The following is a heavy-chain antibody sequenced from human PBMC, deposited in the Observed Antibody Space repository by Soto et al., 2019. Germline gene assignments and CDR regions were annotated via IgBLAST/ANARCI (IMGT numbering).Heavy chain of an antibody. CDR1: GGTFSSYA. V-gene: IGHV1-69*12. CDR3: AGQRGYGGNGAFDI. D-gene: IGHD4-17*01. CDR2: IIPIFGTA. J-gene: IGHJ3*02. Sequence: QVQLVQSGAEVKKPGSSVKVSCKASGGTFSSYAISWVRQAPGQGLEWMGGIIPIFGTANYAQKFQGRVTSXAXEXXSTAYMELSSLRSEDTAVYYCAGQRGYGGNGAFDIWGQGTMVTVSS.